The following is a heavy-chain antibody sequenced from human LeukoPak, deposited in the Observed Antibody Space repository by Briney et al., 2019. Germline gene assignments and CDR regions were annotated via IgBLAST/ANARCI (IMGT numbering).Heavy chain of an antibody. Sequence: GGSLRLSCAASGFTFSTYVMHWVRQAPGKGLEYVSAISSNGDNTHYADYVKGRFTISRDNSKNTLYLQMGSLRAEDMAVYYCARERGYDIVVVPAAKDAFDIWGQGTMVTVSS. CDR2: ISSNGDNT. J-gene: IGHJ3*02. D-gene: IGHD2-2*01. CDR1: GFTFSTYV. V-gene: IGHV3-64*02. CDR3: ARERGYDIVVVPAAKDAFDI.